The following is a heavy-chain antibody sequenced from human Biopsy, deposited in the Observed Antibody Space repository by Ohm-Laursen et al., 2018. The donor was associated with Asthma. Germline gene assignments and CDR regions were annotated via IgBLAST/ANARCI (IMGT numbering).Heavy chain of an antibody. CDR1: GFTFRAHA. J-gene: IGHJ4*02. D-gene: IGHD6-13*01. CDR3: AKDRSGTWYGFDY. CDR2: ISGNSGIT. Sequence: SLRLSCAASGFTFRAHAMSWVRQAPGKGLEWVSTISGNSGITYYADSVKGRFTISRDNSRNTLYLHMDSLSAEDTAVYYCAKDRSGTWYGFDYWGQGTLVTVSS. V-gene: IGHV3-23*01.